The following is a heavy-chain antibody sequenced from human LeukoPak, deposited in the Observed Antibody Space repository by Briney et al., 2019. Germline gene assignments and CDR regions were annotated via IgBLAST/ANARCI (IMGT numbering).Heavy chain of an antibody. CDR2: INPNSGGT. CDR1: GYTFTGYY. J-gene: IGHJ3*02. CDR3: ARHSSSWTPCAFDI. Sequence: ASVKVSCKASGYTFTGYYMHWVRQAPGQGLGWMGWINPNSGGTNYAQKFQGRVTMTRDTSISTAYMELSRLRSDDTAVYYCARHSSSWTPCAFDIWGQGTMVTVSS. D-gene: IGHD6-13*01. V-gene: IGHV1-2*02.